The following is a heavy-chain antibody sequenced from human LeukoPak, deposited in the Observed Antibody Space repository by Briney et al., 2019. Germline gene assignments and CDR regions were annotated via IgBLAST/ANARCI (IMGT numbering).Heavy chain of an antibody. J-gene: IGHJ3*02. CDR1: GFTVSSNY. V-gene: IGHV3-53*01. Sequence: QPGGSLRLSCAASGFTVSSNYMSWVRQAPGQGLEWVSVIYSGGSTYYADSVKGRFTISRDNSKNTLYLQMNSLRAEDTAVYYCARDQVVGAPGAFDTWGQGTMVTVSS. CDR3: ARDQVVGAPGAFDT. CDR2: IYSGGST. D-gene: IGHD1-26*01.